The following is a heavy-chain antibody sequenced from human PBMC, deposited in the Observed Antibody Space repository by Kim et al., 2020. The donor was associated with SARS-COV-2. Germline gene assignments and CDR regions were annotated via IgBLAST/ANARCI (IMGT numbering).Heavy chain of an antibody. D-gene: IGHD6-13*01. V-gene: IGHV1-3*01. CDR3: ARALRIAAAGTNWFDP. Sequence: KFQGRVTITRDTSASTAYMELSSLRSEDTAVYYCARALRIAAAGTNWFDPWGQGTLVTVSS. J-gene: IGHJ5*02.